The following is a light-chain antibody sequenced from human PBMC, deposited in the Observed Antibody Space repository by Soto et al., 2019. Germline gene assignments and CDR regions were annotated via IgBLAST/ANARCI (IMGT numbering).Light chain of an antibody. CDR3: NSYAGTYSVFYV. J-gene: IGLJ1*01. V-gene: IGLV2-8*01. Sequence: QSALTQPPSASGSPGQSVTTSCTGTSSDVGAYNYVSWYQQLPGKAPKLIIYEVSKRPSGVPDRFSGSKSGNTASLTVSGLQAEDEADYYCNSYAGTYSVFYVFGTGTKVTVL. CDR1: SSDVGAYNY. CDR2: EVS.